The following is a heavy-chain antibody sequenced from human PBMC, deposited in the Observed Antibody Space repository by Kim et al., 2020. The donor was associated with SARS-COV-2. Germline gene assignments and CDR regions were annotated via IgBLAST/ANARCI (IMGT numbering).Heavy chain of an antibody. J-gene: IGHJ4*02. CDR3: ARRYTFRTGTLDS. CDR1: GYSFNTYW. CDR2: IFPGDSET. V-gene: IGHV5-51*01. Sequence: GESLKISCKGSGYSFNTYWIVWVRQVPGKGLEYMGIIFPGDSETKYSPSFQGPITLSVEKSINTAFLQWSSLTAPDTATYYCARRYTFRTGTLDSWGQGT. D-gene: IGHD3-16*02.